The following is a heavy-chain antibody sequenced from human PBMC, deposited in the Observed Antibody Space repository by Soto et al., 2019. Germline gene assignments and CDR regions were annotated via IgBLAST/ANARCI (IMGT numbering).Heavy chain of an antibody. D-gene: IGHD3-10*01. CDR2: IKQDGSEK. Sequence: GGSLRLSCAASGFTFSSYWMSWVRQAPGKGLEWVANIKQDGSEKYYVDSVKGRFTISRDNAKNSLYLQMNGLRAEDTAVYYCARVPYGSGSPEGYYYYYYYMDVWGKGTTVTVSS. CDR1: GFTFSSYW. V-gene: IGHV3-7*01. CDR3: ARVPYGSGSPEGYYYYYYYMDV. J-gene: IGHJ6*03.